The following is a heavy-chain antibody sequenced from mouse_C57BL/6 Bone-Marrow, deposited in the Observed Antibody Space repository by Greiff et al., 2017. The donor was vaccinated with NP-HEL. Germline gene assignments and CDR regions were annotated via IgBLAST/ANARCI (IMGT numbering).Heavy chain of an antibody. Sequence: VQLQQSGPELVKPGASVKISCKASGYTFTDYYMNWVKQSHGKSLEWIGDINPNNGGTSYNQKFKGKATLTVDKSSSTAYMELRSLTSDDSAVYYCARRVGRGPYAMDYWGQGTSVTVSS. CDR3: ARRVGRGPYAMDY. CDR1: GYTFTDYY. V-gene: IGHV1-26*01. J-gene: IGHJ4*01. CDR2: INPNNGGT. D-gene: IGHD4-1*01.